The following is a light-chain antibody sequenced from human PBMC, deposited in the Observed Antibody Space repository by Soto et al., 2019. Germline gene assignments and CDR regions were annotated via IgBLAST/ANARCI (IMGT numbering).Light chain of an antibody. CDR2: EVT. CDR1: SSDVGNFNY. J-gene: IGLJ1*01. Sequence: QSALTQPASVSGSPGQSISISCTTTSSDVGNFNYVSWYQQHPGRAPKLMIYEVTHRPSGVSNRFSGSKSGNTASLIISGLQADDEADYYCQSYDSTLDARYVFGTGTKVTVL. V-gene: IGLV2-14*01. CDR3: QSYDSTLDARYV.